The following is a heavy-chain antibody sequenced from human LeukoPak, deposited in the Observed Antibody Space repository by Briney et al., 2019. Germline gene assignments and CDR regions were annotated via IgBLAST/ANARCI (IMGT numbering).Heavy chain of an antibody. V-gene: IGHV3-7*01. CDR3: VQWLILYS. Sequence: PGGSLRLSCTASGFTFSNYWMSWVRQAPGKGLEWVAHMKPDGTEIYCVDSVRGRFTISRDNAKNSLYLQMNNVRDEDTAVYYCVQWLILYSWGQGTLVTVSS. CDR1: GFTFSNYW. D-gene: IGHD3-22*01. CDR2: MKPDGTEI. J-gene: IGHJ4*02.